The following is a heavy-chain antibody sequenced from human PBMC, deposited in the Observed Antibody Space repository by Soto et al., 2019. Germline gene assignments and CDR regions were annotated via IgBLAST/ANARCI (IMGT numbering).Heavy chain of an antibody. Sequence: QVQLQQWGAGLLKPSETLSLDCGVLGGSFTDYDWTWVRQSPGRGLEWIGEVSQSGRITYNPSLTSRFTSARDTAKHHFSLRLTSVTAAYTALYSCAGYSSSFVAFEVWGHGTEVTVSS. CDR2: VSQSGRI. CDR1: GGSFTDYD. CDR3: AGYSSSFVAFEV. J-gene: IGHJ3*01. D-gene: IGHD3-10*01. V-gene: IGHV4-34*01.